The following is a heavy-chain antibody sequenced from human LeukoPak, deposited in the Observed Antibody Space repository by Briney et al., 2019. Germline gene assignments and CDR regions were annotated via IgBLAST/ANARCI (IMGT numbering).Heavy chain of an antibody. V-gene: IGHV3-30-3*01. CDR2: ISYDGSNK. CDR3: ARAPIARGYFDY. Sequence: GGSLRLSCAASGFTFSSYAMHWVRQAPGKGLGWVAVISYDGSNKYYADSVKGRFTISRDNSKNTLYLQMNSLRAEDTAVYYCARAPIARGYFDYWGQGTLVTVSS. J-gene: IGHJ4*02. CDR1: GFTFSSYA. D-gene: IGHD1-26*01.